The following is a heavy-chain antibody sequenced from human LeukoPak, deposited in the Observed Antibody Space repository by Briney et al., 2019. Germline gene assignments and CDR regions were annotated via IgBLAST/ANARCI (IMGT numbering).Heavy chain of an antibody. J-gene: IGHJ4*02. Sequence: SETLSLTCTVSGGSISSSSYYWGWIRQPPGTGLEWIGSIYYSGSTYYNPSLKSRVTISVDTSKNQFSLKLSSVTAADTAVYYCARLSCTNGVCYSFDYWGQGTLVTVSS. D-gene: IGHD2-8*01. CDR2: IYYSGST. CDR1: GGSISSSSYY. V-gene: IGHV4-39*01. CDR3: ARLSCTNGVCYSFDY.